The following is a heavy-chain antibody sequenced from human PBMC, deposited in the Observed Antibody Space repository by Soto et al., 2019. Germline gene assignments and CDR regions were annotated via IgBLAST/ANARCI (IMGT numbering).Heavy chain of an antibody. CDR1: GLPFSSYG. CDR3: EKPQYYKYSTGSGVFFGVEV. D-gene: IGHD3-10*01. Sequence: QVQLVESGGGVVQPGKSLRLSCAASGLPFSSYGMHWVRQAPGKGLEWVAVISSDGSQKDFADSLKGGFSISRHNSMNMLYLELTSPRHEATAVYYCEKPQYYKYSTGSGVFFGVEVWGQGTTVTVSS. V-gene: IGHV3-30*18. J-gene: IGHJ6*02. CDR2: ISSDGSQK.